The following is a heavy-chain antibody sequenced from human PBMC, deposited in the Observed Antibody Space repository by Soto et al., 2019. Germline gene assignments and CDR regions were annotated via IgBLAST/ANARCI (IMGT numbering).Heavy chain of an antibody. Sequence: AGGSLRLSCTSSGFTFGDYAMSLVRQAPGKGLEWVGFIRSKAYGGTTEYAASVKGRFTISRDDSKSIAYLQMNSLKTEDTAVYYCTRGDIVVVPAAILRVFFDYWGQGTLVTVSS. D-gene: IGHD2-2*02. CDR1: GFTFGDYA. CDR3: TRGDIVVVPAAILRVFFDY. J-gene: IGHJ4*02. CDR2: IRSKAYGGTT. V-gene: IGHV3-49*04.